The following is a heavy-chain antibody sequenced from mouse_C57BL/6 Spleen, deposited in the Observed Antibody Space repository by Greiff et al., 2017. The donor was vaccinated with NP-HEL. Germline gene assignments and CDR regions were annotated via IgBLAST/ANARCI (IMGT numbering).Heavy chain of an antibody. V-gene: IGHV1-52*01. CDR2: IDPSDSET. CDR1: GYTFTSYW. Sequence: QVQLQQPGAELVRPGSSVKLSCKASGYTFTSYWMHWVKQRPIQGLEWIGNIDPSDSETHYNQKFKDKATLTVDKSSSTAYMQLSSLTSEDYAVYYYARRTYYYGSSYFDYWGQGTTLTVSS. CDR3: ARRTYYYGSSYFDY. D-gene: IGHD1-1*01. J-gene: IGHJ2*01.